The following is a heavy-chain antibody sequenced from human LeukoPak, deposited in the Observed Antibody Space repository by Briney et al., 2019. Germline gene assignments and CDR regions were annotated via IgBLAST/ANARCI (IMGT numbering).Heavy chain of an antibody. D-gene: IGHD2-2*01. V-gene: IGHV4-34*01. CDR1: GGSFSGYY. CDR2: INHSVST. J-gene: IGHJ4*02. Sequence: SETLSLTCTVYGGSFSGYYWSWIRQPPGKGLEWIGEINHSVSTNYNPSLKSRVTISVDTSKNQFSLKLSSVTAADTAVYYCAREGCSSTSCYRLGYWGQGTLVTVSS. CDR3: AREGCSSTSCYRLGY.